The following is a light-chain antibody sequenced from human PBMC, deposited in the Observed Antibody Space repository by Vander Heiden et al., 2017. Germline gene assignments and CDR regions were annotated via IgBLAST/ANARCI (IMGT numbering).Light chain of an antibody. V-gene: IGKV3-15*01. CDR2: GAS. J-gene: IGKJ2*01. CDR3: QQYNNWPPRYT. Sequence: EIVMTQSPATLSVSPGERATLSCRASQNIRTLLIYGASTRATGFPARFSGSGSGTEFTLSISSLQSEDVAVYYCQQYNNWPPRYTFGQGTKLEIK. CDR1: QNIRT.